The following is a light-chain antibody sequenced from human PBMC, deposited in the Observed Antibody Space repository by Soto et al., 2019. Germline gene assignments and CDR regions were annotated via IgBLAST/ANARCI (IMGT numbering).Light chain of an antibody. CDR2: AAS. CDR1: QDISKY. V-gene: IGKV1-12*01. CDR3: QQAQTFPFT. Sequence: DLQMTQSPSSVSASVGDRVTITCRASQDISKYLVWYQQRPGEAPTVLISAASTLQSGVPSRFSVSVSGADFILTIISLQPEDSAIYFCQQAQTFPFTFGQGTRLEIK. J-gene: IGKJ5*01.